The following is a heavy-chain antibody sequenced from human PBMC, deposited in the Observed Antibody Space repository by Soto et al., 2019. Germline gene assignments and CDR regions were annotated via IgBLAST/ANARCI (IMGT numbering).Heavy chain of an antibody. V-gene: IGHV3-49*03. J-gene: IGHJ4*02. CDR2: IRSKAYGGTT. Sequence: GGSLRLSCTASGFTFGDYAMSWFRQAPGKGLEWVGFIRSKAYGGTTEYAASVKGRFIISRDDSKTIAYLQMNSLKTEDTAVFYCTTDPYYDSSGPYFAYWGQGTLVPVSS. CDR1: GFTFGDYA. CDR3: TTDPYYDSSGPYFAY. D-gene: IGHD3-22*01.